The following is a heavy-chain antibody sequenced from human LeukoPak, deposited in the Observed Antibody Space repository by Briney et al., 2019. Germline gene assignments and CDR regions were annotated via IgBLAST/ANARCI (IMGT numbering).Heavy chain of an antibody. CDR3: ATYDSLFDY. D-gene: IGHD3-22*01. Sequence: SETLSLTCTVSGGSISSYYWSWIRQSPGKGLEWIGYIYYTGSTNYNPSLKSRVAISVDTSKNQFSLKLTPVTAADTAVYYCATYDSLFDYWGQGILVTVSS. J-gene: IGHJ4*02. CDR1: GGSISSYY. CDR2: IYYTGST. V-gene: IGHV4-59*01.